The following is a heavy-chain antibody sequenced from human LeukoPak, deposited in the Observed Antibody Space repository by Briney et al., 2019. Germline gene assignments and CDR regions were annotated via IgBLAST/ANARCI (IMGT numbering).Heavy chain of an antibody. V-gene: IGHV7-4-1*02. Sequence: ASAKVSCKASGYSFTSFGMNRVRQAPGQGLEWLGWVNTNTGNPTYGEGFTRRFVFSMDTSVSTAYLQISSLKAEDTAVYYCATRYRGSHLSYMDVWGKGTTVIVSS. CDR2: VNTNTGNP. CDR1: GYSFTSFG. CDR3: ATRYRGSHLSYMDV. J-gene: IGHJ6*03. D-gene: IGHD1-26*01.